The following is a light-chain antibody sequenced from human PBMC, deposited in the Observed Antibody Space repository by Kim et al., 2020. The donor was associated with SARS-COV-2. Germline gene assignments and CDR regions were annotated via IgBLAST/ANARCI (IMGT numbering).Light chain of an antibody. V-gene: IGKV4-1*01. J-gene: IGKJ2*03. Sequence: RATLNFKSSQTVLYNSNNENYLAWYQQKPGQAPKLLIYWASIRESGVSDRFSGSGSETDFTLTISSLQAEDVAVYYCQQYYSTPPSFGQGTKLEI. CDR3: QQYYSTPPS. CDR2: WAS. CDR1: QTVLYNSNNENY.